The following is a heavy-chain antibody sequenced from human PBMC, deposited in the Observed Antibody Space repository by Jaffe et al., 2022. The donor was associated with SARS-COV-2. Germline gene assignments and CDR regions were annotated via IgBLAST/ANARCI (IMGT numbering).Heavy chain of an antibody. Sequence: EVQLLESGGGLVQPGGSLRLSCAASGFTFSSYAMSWVRQAPGKGLEWVSAISGSGGSTYYADSVKGRFTISRDNSKNTLYLQMNSLRAEDTAVYYCAKDPFQQVGEPLYRFDYWGQGTLVTVSS. CDR3: AKDPFQQVGEPLYRFDY. D-gene: IGHD6-6*01. CDR1: GFTFSSYA. J-gene: IGHJ4*02. V-gene: IGHV3-23*01. CDR2: ISGSGGST.